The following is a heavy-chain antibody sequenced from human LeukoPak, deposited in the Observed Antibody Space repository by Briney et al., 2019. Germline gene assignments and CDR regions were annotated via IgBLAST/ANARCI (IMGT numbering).Heavy chain of an antibody. CDR2: IHSSGAT. CDR3: TSWGDTTAEYFQR. J-gene: IGHJ1*01. D-gene: IGHD2-21*02. Sequence: GGSLRLSCAASGFTGSNNYVSWVRQAPGMGLEWVSAIHSSGATCYADSVKGRFTISRDNAQNSMYLQMNSLGVEDTAVYYCTSWGDTTAEYFQRWGQGTLVTVSS. V-gene: IGHV3-53*01. CDR1: GFTGSNNY.